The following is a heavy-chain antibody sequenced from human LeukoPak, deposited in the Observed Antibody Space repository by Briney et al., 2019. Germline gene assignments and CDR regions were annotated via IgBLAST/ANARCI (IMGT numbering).Heavy chain of an antibody. CDR2: ISGSGGST. D-gene: IGHD6-13*01. V-gene: IGHV3-23*01. Sequence: GGSLRLSCAASAFNFSSYAMSWVRQAPGKGLEWVSVISGSGGSTYYADSVKGRFTISRDNPKNTLYLQMNSLRAEDTAVYYCAKKVYSSSWYDRGYFDYWGQGTLVTVSS. J-gene: IGHJ4*02. CDR3: AKKVYSSSWYDRGYFDY. CDR1: AFNFSSYA.